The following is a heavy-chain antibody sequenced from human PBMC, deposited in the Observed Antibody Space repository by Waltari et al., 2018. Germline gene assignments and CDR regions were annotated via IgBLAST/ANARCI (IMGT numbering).Heavy chain of an antibody. CDR1: GDSMSRTDW. Sequence: QVQLQESGPGLVKPSGTLSLTCAVSGDSMSRTDWWNWVRQPPGKGLEWIGQIHRSGRTHYNPTRESRVTTSIDTSNNEFSLKVTSATAADTAVYYCARDRGRGLYLDSWGQGTLVTVSP. J-gene: IGHJ4*02. V-gene: IGHV4-4*02. D-gene: IGHD2-15*01. CDR3: ARDRGRGLYLDS. CDR2: IHRSGRT.